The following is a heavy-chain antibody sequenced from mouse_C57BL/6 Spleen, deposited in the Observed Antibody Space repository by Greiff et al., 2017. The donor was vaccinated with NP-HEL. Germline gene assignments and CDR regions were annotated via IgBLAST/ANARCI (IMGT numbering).Heavy chain of an antibody. Sequence: VQLQQSGPELVKPGASVKISCKASGYAFSSSWMNWVKQRPGKGLEWIGRIYPGDGDTNYNGKFKGKATLTADKSSSTAYMQLSSLTSEDSAVYFCARSVYYDYDAWFAYWGQGTLVTVSA. V-gene: IGHV1-82*01. D-gene: IGHD2-4*01. J-gene: IGHJ3*01. CDR1: GYAFSSSW. CDR3: ARSVYYDYDAWFAY. CDR2: IYPGDGDT.